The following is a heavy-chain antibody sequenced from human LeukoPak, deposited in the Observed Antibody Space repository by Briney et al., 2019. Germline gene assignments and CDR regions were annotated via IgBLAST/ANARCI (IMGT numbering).Heavy chain of an antibody. CDR3: ARNIPVTRWGY. V-gene: IGHV3-66*01. D-gene: IGHD2-21*01. CDR1: GFTVSNNY. Sequence: GGSLRLSCAASGFTVSNNYMTWVRQAPGKGLEWVSLIYSAGTTYYADSVKGRFTISRDNSKNTVYLQMNSLRAEDTAVYYCARNIPVTRWGYWGQGTLVTVSS. CDR2: IYSAGTT. J-gene: IGHJ4*02.